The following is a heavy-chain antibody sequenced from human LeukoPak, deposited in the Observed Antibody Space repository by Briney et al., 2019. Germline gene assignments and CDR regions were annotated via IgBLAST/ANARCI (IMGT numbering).Heavy chain of an antibody. D-gene: IGHD3-10*01. CDR2: ISGYNGNT. V-gene: IGHV1-18*01. J-gene: IGHJ6*03. Sequence: GASVKVSCKASGYTFTSYGISWVRQAPGQGPEWLGWISGYNGNTNYAQNFQGRVTMTTDTSTSTAYMELSSLRSEDTGVYYCARARFPYYRLSGADSYFMDVWGKGTTVTVSS. CDR3: ARARFPYYRLSGADSYFMDV. CDR1: GYTFTSYG.